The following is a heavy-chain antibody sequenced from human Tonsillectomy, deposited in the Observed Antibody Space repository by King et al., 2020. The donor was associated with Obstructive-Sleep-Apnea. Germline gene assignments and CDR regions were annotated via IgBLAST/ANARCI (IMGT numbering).Heavy chain of an antibody. CDR1: GYTISNYG. Sequence: QLVQSGGGVVQPGRSLRLSCAASGYTISNYGMHWVRQAPGKGREWVAIILYDGSNTYYADSVKGRFTISRDNSKNTLYLQMNSLRSEDTAVYYCASPDGSGSHPPYYDYWGQGTLVTVSS. V-gene: IGHV3-30*03. CDR3: ASPDGSGSHPPYYDY. J-gene: IGHJ4*02. CDR2: ILYDGSNT. D-gene: IGHD3-10*01.